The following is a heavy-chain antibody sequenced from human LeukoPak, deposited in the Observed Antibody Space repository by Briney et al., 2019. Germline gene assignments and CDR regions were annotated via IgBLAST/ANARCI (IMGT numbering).Heavy chain of an antibody. CDR2: ISSNGGST. V-gene: IGHV3-64*01. Sequence: PGGSLRLSCAASGFTFSSYAMHWVRQAPGKGLEYVSAISSNGGSTYYANSVKGRFTISRDNSKNTLYLQMGSLRAEDMAVYYCARDLLGDYEPARGTGLDPWGQGTLATVSS. CDR3: ARDLLGDYEPARGTGLDP. D-gene: IGHD4-17*01. CDR1: GFTFSSYA. J-gene: IGHJ5*02.